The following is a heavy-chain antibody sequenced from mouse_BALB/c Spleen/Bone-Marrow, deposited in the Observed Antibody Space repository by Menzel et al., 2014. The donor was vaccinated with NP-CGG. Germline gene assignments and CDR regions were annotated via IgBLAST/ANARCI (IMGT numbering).Heavy chain of an antibody. V-gene: IGHV14-3*02. Sequence: VQLKDSGAELVKPGASVKLSCTASGFNIKDTYMHWVKQRPEQGLEWIGRIDPANGNTKYDPKFQGKATITADTSSNTAYLQLSSLTSEDTAVYYCVRLDLFAYWGQGTLVTVSA. CDR1: GFNIKDTY. CDR3: VRLDLFAY. CDR2: IDPANGNT. J-gene: IGHJ3*01.